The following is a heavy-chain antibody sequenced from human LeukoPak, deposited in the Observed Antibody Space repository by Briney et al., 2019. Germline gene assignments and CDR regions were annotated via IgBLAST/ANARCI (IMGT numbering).Heavy chain of an antibody. D-gene: IGHD6-13*01. Sequence: GGSLRLSCAASGFTFSTYWMHWVRQAPGKGLEWVSRINSDGTSTNYADSVKGRFTISRDNAKNTLYLQMNSLRAEDTAVYYCARVSTGSSSYDYWGQGTLVTVSS. J-gene: IGHJ4*02. CDR1: GFTFSTYW. V-gene: IGHV3-74*01. CDR3: ARVSTGSSSYDY. CDR2: INSDGTST.